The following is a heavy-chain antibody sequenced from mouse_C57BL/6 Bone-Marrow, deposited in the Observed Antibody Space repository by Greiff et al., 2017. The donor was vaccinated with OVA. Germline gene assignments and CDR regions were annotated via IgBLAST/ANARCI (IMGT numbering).Heavy chain of an antibody. CDR1: GFTFSSYA. CDR2: ISDGGSYT. Sequence: DVKLVESGGGLVKPGGSLKLSCAASGFTFSSYAMSWVRQTPEKRLEWVATISDGGSYTYYPDNVKGRFTISRDNAKNNLYLQMSHLKSEDTAMYYCAKLTGNAYWGQGTLVTVSA. D-gene: IGHD4-1*01. J-gene: IGHJ3*01. V-gene: IGHV5-4*03. CDR3: AKLTGNAY.